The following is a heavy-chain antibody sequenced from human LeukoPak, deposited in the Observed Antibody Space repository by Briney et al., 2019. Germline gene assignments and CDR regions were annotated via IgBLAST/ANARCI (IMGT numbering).Heavy chain of an antibody. CDR2: IYSTGST. CDR1: GGSISSYY. Sequence: SETLSLICTVSGGSISSYYWSWIRQPPGKGLEWIGYIYSTGSTNYNPSLKSRVTISVDTSKNQFSLKLSSVTAADTAVYYCARRSGSSWYAYFDYWGQGTLVTVSS. D-gene: IGHD6-13*01. CDR3: ARRSGSSWYAYFDY. V-gene: IGHV4-59*01. J-gene: IGHJ4*02.